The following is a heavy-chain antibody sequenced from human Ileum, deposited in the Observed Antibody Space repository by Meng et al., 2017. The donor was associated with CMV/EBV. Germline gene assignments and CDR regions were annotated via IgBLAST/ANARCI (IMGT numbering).Heavy chain of an antibody. J-gene: IGHJ1*01. CDR3: ARGYYYESSGYYIEYFQH. CDR2: ISPSSNYI. CDR1: GFSFTSYT. Sequence: EVQLVESGGXXVKPGXSLRLSXSXSGFSFTSYTMNWVRQAPGKGLEWVSAISPSSNYIYYIGSVKGRFTISRDNAKNSLYLQMSSLRAEDTAVYYCARGYYYESSGYYIEYFQHWGQGTLGTVSS. V-gene: IGHV3-21*01. D-gene: IGHD3-22*01.